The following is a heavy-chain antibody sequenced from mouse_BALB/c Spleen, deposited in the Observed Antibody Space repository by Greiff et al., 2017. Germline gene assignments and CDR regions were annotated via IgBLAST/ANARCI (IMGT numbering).Heavy chain of an antibody. CDR1: GFTFSSYG. Sequence: EVQLQESGGDLVKPGGSLKLSCAASGFTFSSYGMSWVRQTPDKRLEWVATISSGGSYTYYPDSVKGRFTISRDNAKNTLYLQMSSLKSEDTAMYYCARPYGSYAMDYWGQGTSVTVSS. J-gene: IGHJ4*01. D-gene: IGHD1-1*02. V-gene: IGHV5-6*01. CDR2: ISSGGSYT. CDR3: ARPYGSYAMDY.